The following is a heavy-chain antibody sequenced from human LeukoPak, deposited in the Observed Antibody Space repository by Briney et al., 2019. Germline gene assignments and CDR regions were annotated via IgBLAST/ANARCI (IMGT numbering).Heavy chain of an antibody. CDR3: TRGRDTALIEH. Sequence: SETLSLTGAGYGGHFSGYYWSWIRQPPGKGLEWIGEINHSGSTNYNPSLKSRVTISVDTSKNQFSLKLSSVTAADTAVYYCTRGRDTALIEHWGQGTLVTVSS. V-gene: IGHV4-34*01. J-gene: IGHJ5*02. CDR2: INHSGST. D-gene: IGHD5-18*01. CDR1: GGHFSGYY.